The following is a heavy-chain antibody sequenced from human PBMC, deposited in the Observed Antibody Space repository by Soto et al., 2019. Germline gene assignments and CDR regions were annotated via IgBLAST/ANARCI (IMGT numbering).Heavy chain of an antibody. V-gene: IGHV3-23*01. Sequence: EVQLLESGGGLVQPGGSRRLSCAASGFTFSSYAMSWVRQAPGKGLEWVSAIIGGGGNTYYADSVKGRFTISRDNSKNTLYLHINSLRAEDTAVYYCTKSLKYCGGDCYSEIDYWGQGTLVPVSS. J-gene: IGHJ4*02. CDR1: GFTFSSYA. D-gene: IGHD2-21*02. CDR2: IIGGGGNT. CDR3: TKSLKYCGGDCYSEIDY.